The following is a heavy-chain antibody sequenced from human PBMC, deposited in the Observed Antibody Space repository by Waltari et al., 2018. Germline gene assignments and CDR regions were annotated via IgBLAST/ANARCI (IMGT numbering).Heavy chain of an antibody. Sequence: QLQLQESGPGLVKPSETLSLTCTVSGGSISSSSYYWGWIRQPPGKGLEWIGSIYYSGSTNSNPSLKSRVTISVDTSKNQFSLKLSSVTAADTAVYYCARDRWGSGDDGGYFDYWGQGTLVTVSS. V-gene: IGHV4-39*07. CDR2: IYYSGST. J-gene: IGHJ4*02. D-gene: IGHD3-10*01. CDR3: ARDRWGSGDDGGYFDY. CDR1: GGSISSSSYY.